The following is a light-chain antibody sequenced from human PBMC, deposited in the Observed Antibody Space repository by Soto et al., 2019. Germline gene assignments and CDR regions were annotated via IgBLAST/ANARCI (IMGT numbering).Light chain of an antibody. CDR2: DTS. CDR3: QQYGSSGT. V-gene: IGKV3D-20*01. Sequence: DIVLTQSPATLSVSPGERATLYCGASQRVSGGFLAWYQQKPGLAPRLILYDTSFRATGIPDRFSGSGSGTDFTLTISRLEPEDFAVYYCQQYGSSGTFGQGTRLEIK. CDR1: QRVSGGF. J-gene: IGKJ5*01.